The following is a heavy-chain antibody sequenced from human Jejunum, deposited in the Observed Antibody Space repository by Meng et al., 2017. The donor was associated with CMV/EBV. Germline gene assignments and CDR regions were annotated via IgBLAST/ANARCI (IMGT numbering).Heavy chain of an antibody. Sequence: LSYASTGPTMNTYTQAWVRRVQGKGLKKVTSVTSSSGYIFSGGSVKGRFTIARDNAKKSLFLQMNSLRAADTAVWDCATDYRIGAGPNWGQGTLVTVSS. J-gene: IGHJ4*02. D-gene: IGHD6-13*01. V-gene: IGHV3-21*01. CDR3: ATDYRIGAGPN. CDR2: VTSSSGYI. CDR1: GPTMNTYT.